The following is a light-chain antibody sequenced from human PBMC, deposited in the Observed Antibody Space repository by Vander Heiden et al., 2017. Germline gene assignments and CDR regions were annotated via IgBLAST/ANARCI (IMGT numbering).Light chain of an antibody. Sequence: QSALTQPASVSGSPGQSITISCIGTSIDIGLSNYVSWYQQHPGKAPRLLIYDVYSRPSGVSSRFSASRSGHTASLTISGLQTEDEADYYCSSYTTTDTVIFGGGTTLTVL. V-gene: IGLV2-14*03. J-gene: IGLJ2*01. CDR3: SSYTTTDTVI. CDR1: SIDIGLSNY. CDR2: DVY.